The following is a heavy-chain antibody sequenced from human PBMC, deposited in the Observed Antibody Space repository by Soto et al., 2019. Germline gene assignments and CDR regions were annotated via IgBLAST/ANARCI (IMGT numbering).Heavy chain of an antibody. CDR2: INAGNGNT. J-gene: IGHJ2*01. Sequence: QVQLVQSGAAVRKPGASVKVSCKASGYSFANYVIYWVRQAPGQRLEWMGWINAGNGNTKYSQKFKGRVTTTRATSATTAYMELSSLRSEDTAVYYCARVGTTVTTYWYFDLWGRGTLVTVSS. CDR3: ARVGTTVTTYWYFDL. CDR1: GYSFANYV. D-gene: IGHD4-17*01. V-gene: IGHV1-3*01.